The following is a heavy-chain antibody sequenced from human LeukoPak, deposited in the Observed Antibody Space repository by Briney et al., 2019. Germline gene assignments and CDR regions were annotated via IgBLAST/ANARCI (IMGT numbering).Heavy chain of an antibody. J-gene: IGHJ1*01. CDR2: MNPDSGGT. CDR1: GYTFTDYY. CDR3: ARGYYDSSDFEYFQH. D-gene: IGHD3-22*01. V-gene: IGHV1-2*02. Sequence: GASVKVSCKASGYTFTDYYIHWVRQAPGQGLEWMGWMNPDSGGTNFAQKFQGRVTMTRDTSISTVYMELSRLRSDDTAVFFCARGYYDSSDFEYFQHWGQGTLVTVSS.